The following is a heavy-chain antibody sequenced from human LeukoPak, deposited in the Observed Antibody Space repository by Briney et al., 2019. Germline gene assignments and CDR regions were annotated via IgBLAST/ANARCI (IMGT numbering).Heavy chain of an antibody. V-gene: IGHV3-7*01. J-gene: IGHJ4*02. Sequence: GGSLRLSCAASGFTFSSYWMTWVRQAPGKGLDWVANIKQDGSEKYYVDSVKGRFTISRDNTKSSLFLQMNSLRVEDTGIYYCATDLNWVAYWGQGARVTVSS. D-gene: IGHD3-16*01. CDR1: GFTFSSYW. CDR3: ATDLNWVAY. CDR2: IKQDGSEK.